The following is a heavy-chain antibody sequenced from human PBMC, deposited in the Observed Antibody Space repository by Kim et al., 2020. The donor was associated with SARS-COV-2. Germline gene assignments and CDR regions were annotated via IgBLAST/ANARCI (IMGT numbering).Heavy chain of an antibody. D-gene: IGHD1-26*01. Sequence: VKGRLPIAKDNAKNTLYLQMNSLRAEDTAVYYCARGGVGATTLVYYFDYWGQGTLVTVSS. CDR3: ARGGVGATTLVYYFDY. J-gene: IGHJ4*02. V-gene: IGHV3-30*07.